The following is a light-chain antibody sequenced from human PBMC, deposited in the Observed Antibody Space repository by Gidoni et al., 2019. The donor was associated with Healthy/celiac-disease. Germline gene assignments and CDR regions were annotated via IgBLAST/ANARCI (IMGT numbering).Light chain of an antibody. Sequence: SYELTQPPSVSVSPGQTASITCSGAKLGDKYACWYQQKPGQSPVLVIYQDSKRPSGIPERFSGYNSGNTATLTISGTQAMDEADYYCQAWDSSTAHVVFGGGTKLTVL. CDR2: QDS. CDR1: KLGDKY. CDR3: QAWDSSTAHVV. V-gene: IGLV3-1*01. J-gene: IGLJ2*01.